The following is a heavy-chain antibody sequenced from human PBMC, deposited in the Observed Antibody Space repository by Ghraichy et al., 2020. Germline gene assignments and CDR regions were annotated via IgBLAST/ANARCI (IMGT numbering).Heavy chain of an antibody. CDR1: GGSISSYY. V-gene: IGHV4-59*01. Sequence: SETLSLTCTVSGGSISSYYWSWIRQPPGKGLEWIGYIYYSGSTNYNPSLKSRVTISVDTSKNQFSLKLSSVTAADTAVYYCARDSGGYYGSGSLLAFDIWGQGTMVTVSS. J-gene: IGHJ3*02. CDR3: ARDSGGYYGSGSLLAFDI. CDR2: IYYSGST. D-gene: IGHD3-10*01.